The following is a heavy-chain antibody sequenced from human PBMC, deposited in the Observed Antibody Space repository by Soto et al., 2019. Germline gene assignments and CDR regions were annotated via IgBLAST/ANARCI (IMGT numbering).Heavy chain of an antibody. V-gene: IGHV4-39*01. CDR2: IYYSGST. J-gene: IGHJ5*02. CDR3: ATSNRFDP. CDR1: DDCISRRRYS. Sequence: SETLSLTCTVPDDCISRRRYSWGWIRQHPGKGLEWIGTIYYSGSTYYNPSLKSRVTISVDTSKNQFSLKLSSVTAADTAVYYCATSNRFDPWGQGTLVTVS.